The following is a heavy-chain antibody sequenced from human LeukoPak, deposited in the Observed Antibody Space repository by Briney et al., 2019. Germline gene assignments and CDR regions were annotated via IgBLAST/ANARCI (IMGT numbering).Heavy chain of an antibody. J-gene: IGHJ4*02. Sequence: GGSLRLSCAASGFTFSSYWMTWVRQAPGKGLEWVANIKQDGGEKSYVDSVKGRFTISRDNAKNSLYLQMDSLRAEDTAVYYCARKTFYYDNIKGYLDYWGPGTLVTVSS. D-gene: IGHD3-22*01. CDR2: IKQDGGEK. V-gene: IGHV3-7*01. CDR3: ARKTFYYDNIKGYLDY. CDR1: GFTFSSYW.